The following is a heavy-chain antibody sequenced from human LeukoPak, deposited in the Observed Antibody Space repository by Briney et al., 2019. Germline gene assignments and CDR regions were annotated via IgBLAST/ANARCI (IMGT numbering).Heavy chain of an antibody. CDR3: ARRRAYISSLFDY. J-gene: IGHJ4*01. Sequence: SETLSLTCTVSGGSISSISYYWGWIRQPPGTGLEWIGTIYYSGNTYYNPSLKSRVTISVDTSKNQFSLQLSSVTAADTAVYYCARRRAYISSLFDYWGQEPWSPSPQ. CDR2: IYYSGNT. V-gene: IGHV4-39*01. CDR1: GGSISSISYY. D-gene: IGHD6-13*01.